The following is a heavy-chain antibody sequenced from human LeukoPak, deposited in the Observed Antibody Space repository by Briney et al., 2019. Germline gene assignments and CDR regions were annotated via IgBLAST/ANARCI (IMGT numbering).Heavy chain of an antibody. V-gene: IGHV4-59*01. Sequence: SETLSLTCTVSGGSISTYYWSWIRQPPGKGLEWIGYIYYTGSTNYSPSLRSRVTISVDTSKNQFSLKLSSVTAADTAVYFCARTQYCSGGSCYPYYFDYWGQGTLVTVSS. J-gene: IGHJ4*02. CDR1: GGSISTYY. CDR2: IYYTGST. CDR3: ARTQYCSGGSCYPYYFDY. D-gene: IGHD2-15*01.